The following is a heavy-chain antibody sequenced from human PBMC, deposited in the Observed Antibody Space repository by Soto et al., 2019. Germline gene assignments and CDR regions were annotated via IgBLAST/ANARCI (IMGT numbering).Heavy chain of an antibody. CDR3: AREVQVHTPAFVY. V-gene: IGHV1-69*19. D-gene: IGHD3-10*01. Sequence: QVQLVQSGAEMKKPGSSVKVSCQSSGGTFNTYAMNWVRQAPGQGPEWMGDISPMFGAANYAPKFQGRVTITADASTDTSYMQLSSLTSEDTALYFCAREVQVHTPAFVYWGQGTLVTVSS. CDR2: ISPMFGAA. CDR1: GGTFNTYA. J-gene: IGHJ4*02.